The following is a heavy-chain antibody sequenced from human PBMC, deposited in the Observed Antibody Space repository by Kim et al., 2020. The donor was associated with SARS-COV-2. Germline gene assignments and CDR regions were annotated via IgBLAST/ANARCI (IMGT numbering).Heavy chain of an antibody. J-gene: IGHJ5*02. V-gene: IGHV1-18*01. CDR1: GYTFTSYG. D-gene: IGHD6-19*01. CDR2: ISAYNGNT. CDR3: ARGGDSSGWPDHVEGWFDP. Sequence: ASVKVSCKASGYTFTSYGISWVRQAPGQGLEWMGWISAYNGNTNYAQKLQGRVTMTTDTSTSTAYMELRSLRSDDTAVYYCARGGDSSGWPDHVEGWFDPWGQGTLVTVSS.